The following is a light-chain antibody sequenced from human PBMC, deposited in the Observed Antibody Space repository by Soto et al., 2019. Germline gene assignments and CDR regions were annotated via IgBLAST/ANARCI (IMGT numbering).Light chain of an antibody. Sequence: EIVLTQSPGTLSLSPAERATLSCGASQSVNNNYLAWFQQKPGQAPRLLIYGASSRATGIPDRFSGSGSGTDFTLTISRLEPEDFAVYYCQQYSNTPQTFGQGTKVEIK. CDR3: QQYSNTPQT. CDR2: GAS. V-gene: IGKV3-20*01. J-gene: IGKJ2*01. CDR1: QSVNNNY.